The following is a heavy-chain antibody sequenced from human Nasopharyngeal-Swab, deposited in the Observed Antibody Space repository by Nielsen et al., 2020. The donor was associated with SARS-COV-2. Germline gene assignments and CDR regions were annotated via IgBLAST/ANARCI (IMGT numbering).Heavy chain of an antibody. V-gene: IGHV1-8*01. Sequence: ASVTVSCQASGFTFTTYDINWVRQASGQGPEWMGWMTPKTGYTGYAQKFQGRVTMTWNTSISTAYMDLSSLTSEDTAVYYCARGGPVAFDYWGQGSLVIVSS. CDR2: MTPKTGYT. D-gene: IGHD6-19*01. J-gene: IGHJ4*02. CDR3: ARGGPVAFDY. CDR1: GFTFTTYD.